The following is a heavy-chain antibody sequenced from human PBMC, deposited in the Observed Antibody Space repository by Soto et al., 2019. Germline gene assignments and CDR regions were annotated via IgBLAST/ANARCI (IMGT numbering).Heavy chain of an antibody. CDR2: VYSSGST. CDR1: GGTISGYY. D-gene: IGHD3-22*01. Sequence: SETLSLTCTVSGGTISGYYWSLFRQPARKGLEWIGRVYSSGSTNYDPSLKSRVTMSLDTSKKQFSMKLRSVTAADTAVYYCAREGGYYDSSGSGVHPPYGADVWGRGTPVTVSS. J-gene: IGHJ6*01. CDR3: AREGGYYDSSGSGVHPPYGADV. V-gene: IGHV4-4*07.